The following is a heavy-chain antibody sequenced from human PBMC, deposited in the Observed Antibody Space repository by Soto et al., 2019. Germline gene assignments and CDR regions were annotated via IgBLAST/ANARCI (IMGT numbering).Heavy chain of an antibody. CDR1: GFNFSDYY. CDR3: VMSRNYYFDY. J-gene: IGHJ4*02. V-gene: IGHV3-11*05. CDR2: ISSSSSYT. Sequence: QVQLVESGGGLVKPGGSLRLSCAASGFNFSDYYMSWIRQAPGKGLEWVSYISSSSSYTNYADSVKGRFTISRDNAKNSLYLQMNSLRAEDTAVYYCVMSRNYYFDYWGQGTLVTVSS.